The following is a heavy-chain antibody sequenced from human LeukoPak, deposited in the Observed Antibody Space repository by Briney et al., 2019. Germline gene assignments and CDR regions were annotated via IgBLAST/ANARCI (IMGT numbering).Heavy chain of an antibody. J-gene: IGHJ5*02. V-gene: IGHV4-59*08. CDR1: GGSISSYY. CDR3: ARHVGAQTPGGDEAAGTSWFDP. D-gene: IGHD6-19*01. Sequence: SETLSLTCTVSGGSISSYYWSWIRQPPGKGLEWIGYIYYSGSTNYNPSLKSRVTISVDTSKNQFSLKLSSVTAADMAVYYCARHVGAQTPGGDEAAGTSWFDPWGQGTLVTVSS. CDR2: IYYSGST.